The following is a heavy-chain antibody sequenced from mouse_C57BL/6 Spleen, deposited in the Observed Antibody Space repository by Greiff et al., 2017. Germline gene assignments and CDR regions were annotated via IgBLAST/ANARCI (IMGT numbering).Heavy chain of an antibody. CDR1: GYTFTSYW. CDR3: ARYYYGSSYEVYAMGY. V-gene: IGHV1-59*01. CDR2: IDPSDSYT. D-gene: IGHD1-1*01. J-gene: IGHJ4*01. Sequence: QVQLLQPGAELVRPGTSVKLSCKASGYTFTSYWMHWVKQRPGQGLEWIGVIDPSDSYTNYNQKFKGKATLTVDTSSSTAYMQLSSLTSEGSAVYYCARYYYGSSYEVYAMGYWGQGTSVTVAS.